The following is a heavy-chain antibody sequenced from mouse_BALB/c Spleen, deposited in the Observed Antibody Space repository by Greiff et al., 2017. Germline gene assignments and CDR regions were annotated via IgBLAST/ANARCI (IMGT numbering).Heavy chain of an antibody. D-gene: IGHD1-1*01. CDR1: GFPFSSYT. Sequence: EVHLVESGGGFVTPGGSLKLSCAASGFPFSSYTMSWVRQTPEKRLEWVATISSGGSYTYYPDSVKGRFTISRDNAKNTLYLQMISLKSEDTAMYYCTHGSSYVRAMDYWGQGTSVTVSS. CDR2: ISSGGSYT. J-gene: IGHJ4*01. CDR3: THGSSYVRAMDY. V-gene: IGHV5-6-4*01.